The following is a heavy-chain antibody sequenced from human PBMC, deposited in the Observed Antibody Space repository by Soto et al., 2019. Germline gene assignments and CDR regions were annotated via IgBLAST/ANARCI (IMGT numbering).Heavy chain of an antibody. D-gene: IGHD6-19*01. CDR1: GFAFSDYP. CDR2: ISASGEKP. Sequence: EVHLLESGGGVVQPGKSLKISCATSGFAFSDYPMTWVRQPPGQGLEWVSGISASGEKPYYADSVKGRFTISRDNSKNTLSLQMNSLRGEDTGIYCCAKLEWLVFGGDYWGQGTLVTVSS. J-gene: IGHJ4*02. CDR3: AKLEWLVFGGDY. V-gene: IGHV3-23*01.